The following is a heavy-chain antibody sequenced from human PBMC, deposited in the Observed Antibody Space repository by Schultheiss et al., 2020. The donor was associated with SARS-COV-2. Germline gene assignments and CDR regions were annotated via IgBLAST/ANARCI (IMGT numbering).Heavy chain of an antibody. CDR1: GGSFRIYS. D-gene: IGHD4-17*01. V-gene: IGHV4-34*01. J-gene: IGHJ4*02. CDR3: ARASTETLALPDDY. Sequence: SETLSLTCAVYGGSFRIYSWSWIRQPPEKGLEWIGEITHSGGTNYNPSLESRVSISVDTSKKQISLRLNSMSAADTAMYYCARASTETLALPDDYWGQGTLVTVSS. CDR2: ITHSGGT.